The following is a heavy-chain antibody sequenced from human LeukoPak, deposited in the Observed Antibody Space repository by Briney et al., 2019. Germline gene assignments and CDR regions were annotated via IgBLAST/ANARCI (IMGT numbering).Heavy chain of an antibody. CDR3: ARGSIAARNFDY. D-gene: IGHD6-6*01. J-gene: IGHJ4*02. CDR2: ISSGGDYI. CDR1: GFTFRTYT. Sequence: GGSLRLSCAASGFTFRTYTINWVRQAAGKGLEWVSSISSGGDYIYYADSVKGRFTVSRDNAKNSQYLQMNSLRAEDSAVYYCARGSIAARNFDYWGQGTLVTVSS. V-gene: IGHV3-21*01.